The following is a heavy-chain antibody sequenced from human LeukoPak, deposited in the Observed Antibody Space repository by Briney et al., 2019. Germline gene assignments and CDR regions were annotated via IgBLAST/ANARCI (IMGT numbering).Heavy chain of an antibody. V-gene: IGHV4-30-2*01. CDR1: GGSIYGGGYY. J-gene: IGHJ6*03. CDR2: IYHSGTT. Sequence: TSQTLSLTCTVSGGSIYGGGYYWSWIRQPPGKGLEWIGYIYHSGTTYYNPSLKSRVTISVDRSKNQFSLKLSSVTAADTAVYYCARDATSSDTVTTYYMDVWGKGTTVTVSS. D-gene: IGHD4-11*01. CDR3: ARDATSSDTVTTYYMDV.